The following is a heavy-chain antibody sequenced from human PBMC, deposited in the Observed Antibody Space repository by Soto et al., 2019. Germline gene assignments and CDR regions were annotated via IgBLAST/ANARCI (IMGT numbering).Heavy chain of an antibody. CDR1: GFAFSTYW. V-gene: IGHV3-74*01. CDR2: IKFDGSST. Sequence: EVQLVESGGGLVQPGGSLRLSCAASGFAFSTYWMHWVRQAPGKGLLWVARIKFDGSSTYSADSVKGRFTISRDDAKNNLYLQMNGLRVDDTAEYYCARGAKNIYAMDVWGQGTTGTVSS. CDR3: ARGAKNIYAMDV. J-gene: IGHJ6*02.